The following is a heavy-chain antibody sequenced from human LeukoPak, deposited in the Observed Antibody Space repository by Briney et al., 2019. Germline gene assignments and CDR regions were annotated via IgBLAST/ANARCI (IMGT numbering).Heavy chain of an antibody. V-gene: IGHV4-59*01. J-gene: IGHJ5*02. CDR2: IYYSGST. D-gene: IGHD2-2*03. Sequence: KPSETLSLTCTVSGGSISSYYWSWIRQPPGKGLEWIGYIYYSGSTNYNPSLKSRVTISVDTSKNQFSLKLSSVTAADTAVHYCARVPSGYCSSTSCFLNWFDPWGQGTLVTVSS. CDR1: GGSISSYY. CDR3: ARVPSGYCSSTSCFLNWFDP.